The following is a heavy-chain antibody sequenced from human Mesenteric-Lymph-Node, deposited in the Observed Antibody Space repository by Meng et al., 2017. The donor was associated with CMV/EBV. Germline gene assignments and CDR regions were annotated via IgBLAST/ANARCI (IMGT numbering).Heavy chain of an antibody. CDR3: TGDSVSNPNLDY. CDR2: IYRGDNT. Sequence: AHLVESGGGWVQPGGSLGLSCAASGFNVRDKYMSWVRQAPGKGLEWVCIIYRGDNTYYIDSVKDRFTVSRDNSKNTMYLQMNSLRVEDTAVYYCTGDSVSNPNLDYWGQGTLVTASS. CDR1: GFNVRDKY. D-gene: IGHD3-10*01. V-gene: IGHV3-66*01. J-gene: IGHJ4*02.